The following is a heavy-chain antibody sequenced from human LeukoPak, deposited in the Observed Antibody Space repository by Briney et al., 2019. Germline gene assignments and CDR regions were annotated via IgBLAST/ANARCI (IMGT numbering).Heavy chain of an antibody. CDR3: ARDASAADYYVWGSYRYHNYYMDV. CDR1: GFTFDDYG. J-gene: IGHJ6*03. CDR2: IKQDGSEK. Sequence: DPGGSLRLSCAASGFTFDDYGMSWVRQAPGKGLEWVANIKQDGSEKYYVDSVKGRFTISRDNAKNSLYLQMNSLRAEDTAVYYCARDASAADYYVWGSYRYHNYYMDVWGKGTTVTVSS. V-gene: IGHV3-7*01. D-gene: IGHD3-16*02.